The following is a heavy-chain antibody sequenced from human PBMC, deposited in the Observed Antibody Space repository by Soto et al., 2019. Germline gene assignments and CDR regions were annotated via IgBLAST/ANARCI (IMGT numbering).Heavy chain of an antibody. J-gene: IGHJ4*02. D-gene: IGHD2-15*01. CDR2: ISGSGGST. V-gene: IGHV3-23*01. CDR1: GFTFSSYA. Sequence: EVQLLESGGGLVQPGGSLRLSCAASGFTFSSYAMSWVRQAPGKGLEWVSAISGSGGSTYYADSVKGRFTFSRDNSKNTLYLQMNSLRAEDTAVYYCAANGLEYCSGGSCYAAPFDYWGQGTLVTVSS. CDR3: AANGLEYCSGGSCYAAPFDY.